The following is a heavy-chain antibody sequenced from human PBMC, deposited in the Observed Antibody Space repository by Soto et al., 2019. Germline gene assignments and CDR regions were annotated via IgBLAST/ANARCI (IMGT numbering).Heavy chain of an antibody. CDR1: GFTVADYA. CDR3: ARDDDYPDNGFDY. Sequence: PGGSLRLSCAASGFTVADYAMHWVRQAPGKGLEWVSGISWNSETIDYADSVKGRFTISRDNFENTLYLQMNGLRLEDTAMYYCARDDDYPDNGFDYWGQGT. D-gene: IGHD4-17*01. V-gene: IGHV3-9*01. J-gene: IGHJ4*02. CDR2: ISWNSETI.